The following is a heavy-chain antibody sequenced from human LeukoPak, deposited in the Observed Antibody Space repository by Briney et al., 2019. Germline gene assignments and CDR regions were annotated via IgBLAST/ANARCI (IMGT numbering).Heavy chain of an antibody. Sequence: GESLKISCKGGGYTFTNYWIVWVRQMPGKGLEWMGIIYPGDSDTRYSPSFQGQVTISADKSISTAYLQWSSLKASDTAMYYCASITMVRGVIRRIDYWGQGTLVTVSS. J-gene: IGHJ4*02. V-gene: IGHV5-51*01. D-gene: IGHD3-10*01. CDR1: GYTFTNYW. CDR2: IYPGDSDT. CDR3: ASITMVRGVIRRIDY.